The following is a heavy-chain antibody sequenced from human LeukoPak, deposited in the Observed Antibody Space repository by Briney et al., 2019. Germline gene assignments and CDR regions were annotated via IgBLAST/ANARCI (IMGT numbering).Heavy chain of an antibody. CDR2: ICHAATT. CDR3: ARPTHYSPSTGGPYMDV. Sequence: SQTLSLTCTVSGGSISRGGYFWRWSCQHPGKGLEWIAHICHAATTHNNPSRRRRVAISLDTSATPFSLRRSPVTSEDTAVYFSARPTHYSPSTGGPYMDVWGQGTTVTASS. J-gene: IGHJ6*03. CDR1: GGSISRGGYF. D-gene: IGHD2-8*02. V-gene: IGHV4-31*03.